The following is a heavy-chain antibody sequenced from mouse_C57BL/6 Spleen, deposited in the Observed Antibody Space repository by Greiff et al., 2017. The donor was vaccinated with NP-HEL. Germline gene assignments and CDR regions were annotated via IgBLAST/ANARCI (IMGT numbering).Heavy chain of an antibody. CDR2: IYPGDGDT. CDR3: ARGGNYVFAY. D-gene: IGHD2-1*01. J-gene: IGHJ3*01. Sequence: LVEPGASVKISCKASGYAFSSSWMNWVKQRPGKGLEWIGRIYPGDGDTNYNGKFKGKATLTADKSSSTAYMQLSSLTSEDSAVYFCARGGNYVFAYWGQGTLVTVSA. V-gene: IGHV1-82*01. CDR1: GYAFSSSW.